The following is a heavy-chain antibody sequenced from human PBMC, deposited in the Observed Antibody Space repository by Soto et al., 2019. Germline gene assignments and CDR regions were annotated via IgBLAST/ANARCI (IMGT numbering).Heavy chain of an antibody. D-gene: IGHD2-21*01. J-gene: IGHJ4*02. Sequence: QTGGSLRLSCAASGFTFSHYGMHWVRQAPGKGLEWVAVMWYDGSNKYYADSVRGRFTISRDNSKNTLYLQMNSLRAEDTAVYYCARDQFVAPGYYFDYWGQGTLVTVSS. CDR2: MWYDGSNK. V-gene: IGHV3-33*01. CDR3: ARDQFVAPGYYFDY. CDR1: GFTFSHYG.